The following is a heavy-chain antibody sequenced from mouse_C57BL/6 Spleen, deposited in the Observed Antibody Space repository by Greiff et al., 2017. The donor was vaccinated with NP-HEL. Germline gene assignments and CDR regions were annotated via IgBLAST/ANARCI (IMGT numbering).Heavy chain of an antibody. D-gene: IGHD1-1*01. V-gene: IGHV1-64*01. CDR3: ARSATEGYFDY. J-gene: IGHJ2*01. CDR1: GYTFTSYW. CDR2: IHPNSGST. Sequence: VQLQQPGAELVKPGASVKLSCKASGYTFTSYWMHWVKQRPGQGLEWIGMIHPNSGSTNYNEKFKSKATLTVDKSSSTAYMQLSSLTSEDSAVYYCARSATEGYFDYWGQGTTLTVSS.